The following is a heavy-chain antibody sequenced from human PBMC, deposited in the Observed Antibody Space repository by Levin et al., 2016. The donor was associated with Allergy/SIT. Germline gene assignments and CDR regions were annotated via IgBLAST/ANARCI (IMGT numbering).Heavy chain of an antibody. J-gene: IGHJ4*02. CDR3: VRSGTEALEY. CDR2: IYGSERT. D-gene: IGHD2-15*01. CDR1: GSSMSTYY. Sequence: SETLFLTCTVSGSSMSTYYWNWIRQAPGKGLEWIGYIYGSERTNYNPSLKSRVTISVGRSKNQFSLKVNSVTAADTAVYYCVRSGTEALEYWGQGTLATVSS. V-gene: IGHV4-59*01.